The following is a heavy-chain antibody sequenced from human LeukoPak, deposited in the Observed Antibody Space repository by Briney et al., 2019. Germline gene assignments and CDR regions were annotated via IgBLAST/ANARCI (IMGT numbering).Heavy chain of an antibody. D-gene: IGHD3-16*01. CDR3: ARANTRGTTIDY. CDR2: ISSSSSYI. V-gene: IGHV3-21*01. Sequence: GGSLRLSCAASGFTFSSYGMNWVRQAPGKGLEWVSSISSSSSYIYYADSVKGRFTISRDNAKNSLYLQMNSLRAEDTAVYYCARANTRGTTIDYWGQGTLVTVSS. CDR1: GFTFSSYG. J-gene: IGHJ4*02.